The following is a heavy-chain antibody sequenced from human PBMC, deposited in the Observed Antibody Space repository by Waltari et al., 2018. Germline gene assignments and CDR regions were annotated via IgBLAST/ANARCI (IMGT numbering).Heavy chain of an antibody. D-gene: IGHD3-22*01. CDR3: ARPANFYYDRGGYDY. V-gene: IGHV4-39*01. CDR1: GDSISPTSNY. Sequence: QLQLQESGPGLVKPSETLSLTCTFSGDSISPTSNYWGWIRQAPGKGLEWVGFIHSSGSTYYNPSLKSRVTLSVETSKNQFSLRLTSVTAADTAVYYCARPANFYYDRGGYDYWGQGTLVTVSS. CDR2: IHSSGST. J-gene: IGHJ4*02.